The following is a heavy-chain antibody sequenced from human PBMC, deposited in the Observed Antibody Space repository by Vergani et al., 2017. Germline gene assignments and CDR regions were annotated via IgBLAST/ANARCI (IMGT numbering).Heavy chain of an antibody. J-gene: IGHJ5*02. Sequence: EVQLVESGGGLVKPGGSLRLSGAPSGFTSRTYTMNWFRQAPGKGLEWVSSISISSSYIYYADSVKGRFTISRDNAKNSLYLQMNSLIAEDTAVYYCARGWFGESGNWFDPWGQGTLVTVSS. CDR2: ISISSSYI. CDR1: GFTSRTYT. D-gene: IGHD3-10*01. CDR3: ARGWFGESGNWFDP. V-gene: IGHV3-21*01.